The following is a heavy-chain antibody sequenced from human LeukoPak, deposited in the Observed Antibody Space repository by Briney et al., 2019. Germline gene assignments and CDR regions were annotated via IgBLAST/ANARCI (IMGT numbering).Heavy chain of an antibody. V-gene: IGHV4-34*01. CDR1: GGSFSGYF. J-gene: IGHJ3*02. CDR2: INHSGDT. CDR3: ARHLRLLESPFPPRAFDI. Sequence: SETLSLTCAVYGGSFSGYFYNWIRQTPGQGLEWIGEINHSGDTSYNPSLKSRVTMSVDSSKNQLPLSLSSLTAADTAVYYCARHLRLLESPFPPRAFDIWGQGTTVTVSS. D-gene: IGHD3-3*01.